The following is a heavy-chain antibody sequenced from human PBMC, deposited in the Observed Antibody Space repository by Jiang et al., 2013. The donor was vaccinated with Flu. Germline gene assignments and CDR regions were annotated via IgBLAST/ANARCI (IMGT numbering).Heavy chain of an antibody. J-gene: IGHJ4*02. V-gene: IGHV4-30-2*01. D-gene: IGHD6-13*01. CDR3: ARGHSTSWYTFDY. CDR1: GGSISSGGYS. Sequence: GLVKPSQTLSLTCAVSGGSISSGGYSWSWIRQPPGKGLEWIGYIYHSGSTYYNPSLKSRVTISVDRSKNQFSLKLSSVTAADTAVYYCARGHSTSWYTFDYWGQGTLVTVSS. CDR2: IYHSGST.